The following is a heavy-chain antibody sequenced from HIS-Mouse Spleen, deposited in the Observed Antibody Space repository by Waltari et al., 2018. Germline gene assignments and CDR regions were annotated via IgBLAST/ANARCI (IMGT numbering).Heavy chain of an antibody. Sequence: QVQLQQWGAGLLKPSETLSLTCAVYGGSFSGYYWSWIRQPPGKGLEWSGEIKHSGSTNYNPSRQGRVTISVDTSKNQFSLKLSSVTAADTAVYYCARGSHVVVPAAIVGDWFDPWGQGTLVTVSS. V-gene: IGHV4-34*01. J-gene: IGHJ5*02. CDR3: ARGSHVVVPAAIVGDWFDP. CDR1: GGSFSGYY. CDR2: IKHSGST. D-gene: IGHD2-2*01.